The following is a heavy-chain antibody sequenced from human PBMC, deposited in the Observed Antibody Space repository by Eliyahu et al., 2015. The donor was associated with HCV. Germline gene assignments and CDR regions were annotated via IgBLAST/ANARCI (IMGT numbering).Heavy chain of an antibody. D-gene: IGHD5/OR15-5a*01. J-gene: IGHJ6*02. CDR3: ARDVYSVFDLGFNGMDV. Sequence: QVQLVQSGAEVKKPGASVKVSCKASGYTFSNYGISWVRQAPGQGLEWMGWISGDTVNAHYAQKVQGRITMTTDTSTFTTYMELTSLRSDDTAIYYCARDVYSVFDLGFNGMDVWGQGTTVTVSS. V-gene: IGHV1-18*01. CDR1: GYTFSNYG. CDR2: ISGDTVNA.